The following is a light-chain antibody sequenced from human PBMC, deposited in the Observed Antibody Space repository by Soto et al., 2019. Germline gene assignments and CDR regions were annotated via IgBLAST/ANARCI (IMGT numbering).Light chain of an antibody. CDR2: GAS. CDR1: QSVTSSN. J-gene: IGKJ2*02. CDR3: QQRGKWPST. V-gene: IGKV3D-20*02. Sequence: IVLTQSPGTLSLSPGETATLSCRASQSVTSSNLAWYQQRPGQAPRLLIYGASNRATGIAEKFSGSGSGADFRLTISRLEPEDFAVYYCQQRGKWPSTFGPGTKVEMK.